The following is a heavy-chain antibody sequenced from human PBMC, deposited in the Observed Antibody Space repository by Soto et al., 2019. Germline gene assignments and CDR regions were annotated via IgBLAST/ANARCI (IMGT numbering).Heavy chain of an antibody. D-gene: IGHD3-22*01. J-gene: IGHJ4*02. V-gene: IGHV3-30*03. CDR1: GFSFNDYA. Sequence: GESLRLSXATSGFSFNDYAMYWVRQAPGQGLEWVAIISSDGHHQFYLDNLRGRFTVSRDNSKNTLYLQMNSLRPEDTAVYYCSRGTYYPQSSGLHADYWGPGTVVTVSS. CDR3: SRGTYYPQSSGLHADY. CDR2: ISSDGHHQ.